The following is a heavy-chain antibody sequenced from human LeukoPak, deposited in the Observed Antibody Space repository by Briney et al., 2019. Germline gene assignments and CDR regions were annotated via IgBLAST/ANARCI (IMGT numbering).Heavy chain of an antibody. Sequence: GASVKVSCKASGYTFTSYAISWVRQAPGQGLEWMGGIIPIFGTANYAQKFQGRVTITADESTSTAYMELSSLRSEDTAVYYCAREENGRKYSYGPGSFDYWGQGTLVTVSS. D-gene: IGHD5-18*01. CDR3: AREENGRKYSYGPGSFDY. CDR1: GYTFTSYA. CDR2: IIPIFGTA. V-gene: IGHV1-69*13. J-gene: IGHJ4*02.